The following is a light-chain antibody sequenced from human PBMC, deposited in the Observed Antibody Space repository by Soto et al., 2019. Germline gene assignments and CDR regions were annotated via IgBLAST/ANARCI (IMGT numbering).Light chain of an antibody. CDR1: QGINKY. V-gene: IGKV1-9*01. CDR3: QRLNSYPIT. J-gene: IGKJ3*01. Sequence: DIQLTQSPSFLSASVGDRVTITCRASQGINKYLGWYQQKPGKAPKLLIYAASTLQSGVPSRFSGSGSGTEFTLTISSLQPEDSATYYCQRLNSYPITFGPGTKVDI. CDR2: AAS.